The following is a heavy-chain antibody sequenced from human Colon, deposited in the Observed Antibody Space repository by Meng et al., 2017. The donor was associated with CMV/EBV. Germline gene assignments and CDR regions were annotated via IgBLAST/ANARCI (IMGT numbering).Heavy chain of an antibody. Sequence: GGSLRLSCVVSGVTFSDSVMSWVRQAPGKGLEWVAAISSRGDKRDYADSVKGRFTISRDNFRNTVILQMSSMKVEDTAVYYCAKLATEAFDIWGQGTMVTVSS. CDR3: AKLATEAFDI. D-gene: IGHD5-12*01. CDR2: ISSRGDKR. V-gene: IGHV3-23*01. J-gene: IGHJ3*02. CDR1: GVTFSDSV.